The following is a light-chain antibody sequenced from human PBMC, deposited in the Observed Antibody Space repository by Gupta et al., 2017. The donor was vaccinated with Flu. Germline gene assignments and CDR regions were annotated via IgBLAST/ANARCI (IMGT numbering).Light chain of an antibody. CDR1: QSVSSN. CDR3: QQYNNWPRA. CDR2: GAS. V-gene: IGKV3D-15*01. J-gene: IGKJ4*01. Sequence: DIVMTQSPATLSVSPGERATLTCRASQSVSSNLAWYQQKPGQAPRLLIYGASTRATGIPARCSGSGSGTEFTLTISSLQSEDFAVYCCQQYNNWPRAFGGGTKVEIK.